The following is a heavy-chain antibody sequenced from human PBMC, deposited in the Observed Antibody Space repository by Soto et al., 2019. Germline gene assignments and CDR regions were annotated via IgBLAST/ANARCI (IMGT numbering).Heavy chain of an antibody. CDR3: ARNMDYYYGPGSGNGHGV. CDR2: INPKFGDT. D-gene: IGHD3-10*01. Sequence: QVQLVQSGAEVKEPGDSVRVSCEASGYTFTAYYKHWVRQVPGQGLEWMGWINPKFGDTTYAQDFQGRVTMTRDMSISTVYMELSRLTSDDTAIYYCARNMDYYYGPGSGNGHGVWGQGTTVTVFS. CDR1: GYTFTAYY. J-gene: IGHJ6*02. V-gene: IGHV1-2*02.